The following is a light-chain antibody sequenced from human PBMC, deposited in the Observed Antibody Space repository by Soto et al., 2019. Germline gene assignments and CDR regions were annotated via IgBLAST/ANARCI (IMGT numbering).Light chain of an antibody. CDR3: HSYDSSLSGYV. CDR2: VNN. Sequence: QFVLTQRTSGSWAPGHSVSISSTVSSSNIGADFNVHWYQQVPGTAPKLLIYVNNNRPSGVPDRFSGSKAGASASLAITGLQAEDEADYYCHSYDSSLSGYVFGTGTKVTVL. V-gene: IGLV1-40*01. J-gene: IGLJ1*01. CDR1: SSNIGADFN.